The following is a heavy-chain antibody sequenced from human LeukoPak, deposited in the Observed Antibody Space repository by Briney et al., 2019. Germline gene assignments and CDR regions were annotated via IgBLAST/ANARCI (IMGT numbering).Heavy chain of an antibody. CDR3: ARDRGTTYASGI. Sequence: AASVMVSCKASGYTFTDYYMHWVRQAPGQGLEWMGRLNPNSGDTDYAQNFRGRVTMTRDTSITTAYMELRRLTSDDTAVYYCARDRGTTYASGIWGQGTMVTVSS. CDR2: LNPNSGDT. CDR1: GYTFTDYY. D-gene: IGHD4-11*01. J-gene: IGHJ3*02. V-gene: IGHV1-2*06.